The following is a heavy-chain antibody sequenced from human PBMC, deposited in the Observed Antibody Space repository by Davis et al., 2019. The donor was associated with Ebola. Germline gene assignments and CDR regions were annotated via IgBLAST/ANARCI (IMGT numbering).Heavy chain of an antibody. D-gene: IGHD6-13*01. Sequence: PSETLSLTCTVSGVSLSLYYWTWMRQPPGKGLEWIGNIYYSGRTNYNPSLKSRVTISVDTSKNQFSLKLNSVTAADTAVYYCARLSGPLGSTWYDWGQGTLVTVSS. CDR3: ARLSGPLGSTWYD. CDR2: IYYSGRT. J-gene: IGHJ4*02. V-gene: IGHV4-59*01. CDR1: GVSLSLYY.